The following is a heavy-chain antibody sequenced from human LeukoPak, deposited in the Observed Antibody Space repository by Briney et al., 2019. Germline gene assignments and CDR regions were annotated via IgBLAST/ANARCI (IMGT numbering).Heavy chain of an antibody. Sequence: GGSLRLSCAASGFTFSDYYMSWIRQAPGKGLEWVSYISSSGSTIYYADSVKGRFTISRDNAKNSLYLQMNSLRAEDTAVYYCARELTRDIVATITAGGFDYWGQGTLVTVSS. D-gene: IGHD5-12*01. V-gene: IGHV3-11*04. J-gene: IGHJ4*02. CDR3: ARELTRDIVATITAGGFDY. CDR2: ISSSGSTI. CDR1: GFTFSDYY.